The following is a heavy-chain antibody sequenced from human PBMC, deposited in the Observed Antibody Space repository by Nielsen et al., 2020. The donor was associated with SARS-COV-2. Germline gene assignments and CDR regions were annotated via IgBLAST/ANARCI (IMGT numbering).Heavy chain of an antibody. D-gene: IGHD6-19*01. J-gene: IGHJ4*02. CDR3: ARDHSSGWYGFFDY. Sequence: GGSLRLSCAASGFTFSSYSMNWVRQAPGKGLEWVSSISSSSSYIYYADSVKGRFTISRDNAKNSLYLQMNSLRAEDTAVYYCARDHSSGWYGFFDYWGQGTLVTVSS. CDR2: ISSSSSYI. CDR1: GFTFSSYS. V-gene: IGHV3-21*01.